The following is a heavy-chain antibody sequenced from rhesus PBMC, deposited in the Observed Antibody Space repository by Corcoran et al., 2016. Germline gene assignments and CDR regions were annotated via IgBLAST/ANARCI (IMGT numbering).Heavy chain of an antibody. CDR1: GFTFDDYA. V-gene: IGHV3-201*01. CDR2: ISWSGGST. CDR3: ARDQLEYCSSTYCSSGLGY. J-gene: IGHJ4*01. Sequence: GGGVVQPGGYLRLSCAASGFTFDDYAMHWVRQAPGKGLEWVSGISWSGGSTYYADSVKGRFTISRDNAKNSLYLQMGSLRAEDTALYYCARDQLEYCSSTYCSSGLGYWGQGVLVTVSS. D-gene: IGHD2-15*01.